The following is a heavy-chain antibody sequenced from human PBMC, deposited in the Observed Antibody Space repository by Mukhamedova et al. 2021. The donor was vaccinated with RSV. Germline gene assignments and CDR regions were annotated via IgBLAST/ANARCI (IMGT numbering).Heavy chain of an antibody. V-gene: IGHV1-69*01. J-gene: IGHJ6*03. D-gene: IGHD3-10*01. CDR3: SRDRGYMDV. Sequence: VRQAPGQGLEWMGGIIPIFGAANYAQKFQGRVTMNADEYTRIAYMELSSLRSEDTAVYYCSRDRGYMDVWGKGTTVTVSS. CDR2: IIPIFGAA.